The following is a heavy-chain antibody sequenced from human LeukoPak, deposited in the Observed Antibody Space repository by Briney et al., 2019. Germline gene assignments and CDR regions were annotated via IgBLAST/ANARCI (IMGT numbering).Heavy chain of an antibody. CDR2: IDSSGSS. V-gene: IGHV4-4*07. J-gene: IGHJ4*02. Sequence: SETLSLTCTVSGGSIRMYYWNWIRQPAGKGLEWIGRIDSSGSSTYSPPLGSRVTMSVDSSKSQISLNLNSVTAADTAMYYCARSPLSSSGWYRADYWGQGTLVTVSS. CDR1: GGSIRMYY. D-gene: IGHD6-19*01. CDR3: ARSPLSSSGWYRADY.